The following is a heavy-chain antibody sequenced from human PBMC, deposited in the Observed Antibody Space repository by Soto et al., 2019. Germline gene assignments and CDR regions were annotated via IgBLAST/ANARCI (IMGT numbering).Heavy chain of an antibody. J-gene: IGHJ4*02. CDR1: GGSFSGYY. V-gene: IGHV4-34*01. Sequence: QVQLQQWGAGLLKPSETLSLTCAVYGGSFSGYYWSWIRQPPGKGLEWIGEINHSGSTNYNPSLKSRVTIPVDTSKIQFSLKLSSVTAADTAVYYCARGILGSGFTNYFDYWGQGTLVTVSS. D-gene: IGHD6-19*01. CDR2: INHSGST. CDR3: ARGILGSGFTNYFDY.